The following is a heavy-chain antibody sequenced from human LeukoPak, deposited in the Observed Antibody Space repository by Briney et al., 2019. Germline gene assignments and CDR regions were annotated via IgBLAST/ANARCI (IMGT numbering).Heavy chain of an antibody. CDR2: IYTTGST. CDR3: ARAERTVNVFDS. Sequence: SETLSLTCSISDGSMISYHWSWIRQPAGKGLEWIGRIYTTGSTDYNPSLMSRVTMSVDTSKNQFSLKLRSVTAADTAVYYCARAERTVNVFDSWGQGTIVTVSS. J-gene: IGHJ3*01. V-gene: IGHV4-4*07. CDR1: DGSMISYH. D-gene: IGHD3-10*02.